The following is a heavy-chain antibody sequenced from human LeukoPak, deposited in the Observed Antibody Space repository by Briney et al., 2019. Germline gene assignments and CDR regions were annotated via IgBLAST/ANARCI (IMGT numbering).Heavy chain of an antibody. J-gene: IGHJ4*02. CDR2: ISGSHTA. CDR1: GFTLSTNT. V-gene: IGHV3-23*01. CDR3: AKAGFRDYFHY. Sequence: GGSLRLSCEASGFTLSTNTMNWVRQAPGKGLEWVSGISGSHTAYYSDSVKGRFTISRDNSKNTLYLQMNSLRAEDTAVYYCAKAGFRDYFHYWGQGSQVTVSS.